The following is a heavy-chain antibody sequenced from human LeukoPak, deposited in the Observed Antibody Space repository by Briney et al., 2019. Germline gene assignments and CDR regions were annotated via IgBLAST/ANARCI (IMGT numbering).Heavy chain of an antibody. D-gene: IGHD3-10*01. CDR2: VYYSGST. CDR3: ARSELLWFGGVNSGFDY. CDR1: GGSISSYY. Sequence: PSETLSLTCTVSGGSISSYYWSWIRQPTGKGLEWIGYVYYSGSTNYSPSLKSRVTISVDTSENQFSLKLSSVTAADTAVYYCARSELLWFGGVNSGFDYWGQGTLVTVSS. J-gene: IGHJ4*02. V-gene: IGHV4-59*01.